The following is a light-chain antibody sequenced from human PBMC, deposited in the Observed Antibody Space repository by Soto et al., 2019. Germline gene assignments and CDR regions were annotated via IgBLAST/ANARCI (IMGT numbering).Light chain of an antibody. CDR2: GNN. V-gene: IGLV1-40*01. CDR3: QSFDSSLSAYV. Sequence: QSVLKQPPSVSGAPGQRVTISCAGSSSNIGAGRDVHWYQQLPGTAPRLLIYGNNNRPSGVPDRFSASKSGTSASLAITGLQAEDEADFYCQSFDSSLSAYVFGTGTKVPS. J-gene: IGLJ1*01. CDR1: SSNIGAGRD.